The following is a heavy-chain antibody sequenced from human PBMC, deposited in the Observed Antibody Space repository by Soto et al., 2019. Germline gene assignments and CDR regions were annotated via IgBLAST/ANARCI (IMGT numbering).Heavy chain of an antibody. D-gene: IGHD2-8*01. J-gene: IGHJ5*02. Sequence: VGSLRLSCAASGFTFSAYSMNWVSQAPGKGLEWISYITGSSATIYYADSVKGRFTISRDNAKNSLYLQMNSLRDEDTAIYFCARDNGMAGSFDPWGQGTLVTVSS. CDR2: ITGSSATI. CDR3: ARDNGMAGSFDP. V-gene: IGHV3-48*02. CDR1: GFTFSAYS.